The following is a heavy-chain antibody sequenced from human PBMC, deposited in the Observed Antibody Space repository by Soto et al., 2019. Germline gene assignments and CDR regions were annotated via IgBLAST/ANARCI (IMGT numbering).Heavy chain of an antibody. CDR2: INHSGST. V-gene: IGHV4-34*01. CDR1: GGSFSDYY. Sequence: SETLSLTCAVYGGSFSDYYWSWIRQPPGKGLERIGEINHSGSTNYNPSLKSRFTISVDTSKNQFSLNLSSVTAADTAVYYCARVLEAVVPAAIGDGWFDPWGQGTLVTVSS. CDR3: ARVLEAVVPAAIGDGWFDP. D-gene: IGHD2-2*01. J-gene: IGHJ5*02.